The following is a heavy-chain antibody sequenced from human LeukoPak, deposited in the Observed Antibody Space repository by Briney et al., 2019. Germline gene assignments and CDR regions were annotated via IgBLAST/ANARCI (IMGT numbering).Heavy chain of an antibody. CDR2: INHSGST. CDR3: ASTERCSTTCPLDY. V-gene: IGHV4-34*01. Sequence: SETLSLTCAVYGGSFRGYYWSWIRQPPGKGLEWVGEINHSGSTNYKPSLKSRVTISLDTSMKKISLKLNSVTAADTAVYYCASTERCSTTCPLDYWGQGTLVTVSS. D-gene: IGHD2-2*01. J-gene: IGHJ4*02. CDR1: GGSFRGYY.